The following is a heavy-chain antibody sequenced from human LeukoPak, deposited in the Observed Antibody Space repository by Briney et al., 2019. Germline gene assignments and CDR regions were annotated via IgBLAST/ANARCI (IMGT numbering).Heavy chain of an antibody. CDR2: IYYSGST. Sequence: SETLSLTCTDPGGSTTSSRFYCGWIRQPPGKGLEWIGSIYYSGSTHYNPSLKSRVTISVDTSKNQFSLKLSSVTATDTAVYYFARKCTTIGTSVLKYTWFGPWGQGTLVTVSS. D-gene: IGHD1-1*01. CDR3: ARKCTTIGTSVLKYTWFGP. J-gene: IGHJ5*02. CDR1: GGSTTSSRFY. V-gene: IGHV4-39*01.